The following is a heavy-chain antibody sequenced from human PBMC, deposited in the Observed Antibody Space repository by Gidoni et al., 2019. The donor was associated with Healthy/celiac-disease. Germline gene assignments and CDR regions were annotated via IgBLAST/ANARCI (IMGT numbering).Heavy chain of an antibody. CDR2: ISDDGSNK. V-gene: IGHV3-30*18. CDR1: GFTFSSYG. D-gene: IGHD2-15*01. Sequence: QVQLVASGGGVVQPGRSLRLSCTASGFTFSSYGMHWVRQAPGKGLEWVAVISDDGSNKYYADSVKGRFTISRDNSKNTLYLQMNSLRAEDTAVYYCAKDLAPYVVVVAATDYWGQGTLVTVSS. CDR3: AKDLAPYVVVVAATDY. J-gene: IGHJ4*02.